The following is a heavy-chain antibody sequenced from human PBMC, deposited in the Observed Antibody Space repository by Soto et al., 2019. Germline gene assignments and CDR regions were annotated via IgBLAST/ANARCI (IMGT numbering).Heavy chain of an antibody. J-gene: IGHJ4*02. CDR2: ISGTSDYI. D-gene: IGHD3-10*01. CDR3: ARGPSYYGSGSYYYFDY. Sequence: GGSLRLSCAASGFTFSSSSMNWVRQAPGGGLEWVSSISGTSDYISYADSVKGRFTISRDNAMNSLFLQMNSLRAEDTAVYFCARGPSYYGSGSYYYFDYWGQGALVTVSS. CDR1: GFTFSSSS. V-gene: IGHV3-21*01.